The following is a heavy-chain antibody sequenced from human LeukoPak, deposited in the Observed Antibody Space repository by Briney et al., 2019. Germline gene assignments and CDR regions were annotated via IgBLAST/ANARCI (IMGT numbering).Heavy chain of an antibody. CDR3: ARALQDHYDILTGPDY. V-gene: IGHV4-39*01. CDR2: IYYSGST. J-gene: IGHJ4*02. Sequence: PSETQSLICTVSGGSISSSSYYWDWIRQPPGKGLEWIGSIYYSGSTYYNPSLKSRVTISVDTSKNQFSLKLSSVTAADTAVYYCARALQDHYDILTGPDYWGQGTLVTVSS. D-gene: IGHD3-9*01. CDR1: GGSISSSSYY.